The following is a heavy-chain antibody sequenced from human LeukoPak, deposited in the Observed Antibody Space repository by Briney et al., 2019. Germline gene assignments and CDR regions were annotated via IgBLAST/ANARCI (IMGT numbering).Heavy chain of an antibody. V-gene: IGHV3-74*01. CDR1: GFTFSSYW. D-gene: IGHD5-12*01. CDR2: SDGSST. J-gene: IGHJ1*01. CDR3: ARASVATIYYFQH. Sequence: GGSLRLSCAASGFTFSSYWMHWVRQAPGKGLVWVSRSDGSSTSYADSAKGRFTISRDNAKNTLYLQMNSLRAEDTAVYYCARASVATIYYFQHWGQGALVTVSS.